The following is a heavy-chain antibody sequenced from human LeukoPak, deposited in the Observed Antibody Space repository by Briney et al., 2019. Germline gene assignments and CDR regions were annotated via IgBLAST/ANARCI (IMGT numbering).Heavy chain of an antibody. J-gene: IGHJ3*02. Sequence: PGGSLRLSCAASGFTFSSYSMNWDRQAPGKGLEWVSSISSSSSYIYYADSVKGRFTISRDNAKNSLYLQMNSLRAEDTAVYYCASLGVAANDAFDIWGQGTMVTVSS. V-gene: IGHV3-21*01. D-gene: IGHD3-3*01. CDR1: GFTFSSYS. CDR2: ISSSSSYI. CDR3: ASLGVAANDAFDI.